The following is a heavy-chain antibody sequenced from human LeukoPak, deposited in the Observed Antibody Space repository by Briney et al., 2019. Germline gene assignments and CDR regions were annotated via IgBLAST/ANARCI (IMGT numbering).Heavy chain of an antibody. V-gene: IGHV4-31*03. J-gene: IGHJ4*02. Sequence: SETLSLTCTVSGGSINNGGYYWSWIRQHPGKGLEWIGYIYYSGSSYYNPSLRSRVTISVDTSKNHFSLKLSSVTAADTAVYYCAGNRDGYNSFDYWGQGTLVTVSS. D-gene: IGHD5-24*01. CDR1: GGSINNGGYY. CDR3: AGNRDGYNSFDY. CDR2: IYYSGSS.